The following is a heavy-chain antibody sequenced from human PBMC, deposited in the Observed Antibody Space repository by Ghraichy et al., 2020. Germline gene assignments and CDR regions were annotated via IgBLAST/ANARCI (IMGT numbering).Heavy chain of an antibody. Sequence: GESLRLSCAASGFTFSSYSMNWVRQAPGKGLEWVSSISSSSSYIYYADSVKGRFTISRDNAKNSLYLQMNSLRAEDTAVYYCARDDDFSYDILTGYYKGDGMDVWGQGTTVTVSS. D-gene: IGHD3-9*01. J-gene: IGHJ6*02. V-gene: IGHV3-21*01. CDR2: ISSSSSYI. CDR1: GFTFSSYS. CDR3: ARDDDFSYDILTGYYKGDGMDV.